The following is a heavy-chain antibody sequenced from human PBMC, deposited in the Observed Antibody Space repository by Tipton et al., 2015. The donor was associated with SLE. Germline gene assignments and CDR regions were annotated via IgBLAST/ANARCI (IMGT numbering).Heavy chain of an antibody. D-gene: IGHD3-10*01. CDR2: IYYSGNT. CDR1: GGSISSHY. V-gene: IGHV4-59*11. Sequence: TLSLTCTVSGGSISSHYWSWIRQPPGKGLEWIGYIYYSGNTYYNPSLKSRVTISVDTSKNQFSLKLSSVTAADTAVYYCARVLGEPDWYFDLWGRGTLVTVSS. CDR3: ARVLGEPDWYFDL. J-gene: IGHJ2*01.